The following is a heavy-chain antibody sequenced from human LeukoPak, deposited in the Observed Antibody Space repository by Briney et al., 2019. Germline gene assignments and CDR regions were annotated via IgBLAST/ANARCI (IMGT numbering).Heavy chain of an antibody. CDR2: ISSSGDTI. Sequence: GGSLRLSCAASGFTFSSYEMNWVRQAPGKGLEWVSYISSSGDTIYDADSVKGRFTISRDNAKNSLYLQMSSLRVEDAAVYYCARGRRGYSEEYWGQGTLVTVSS. J-gene: IGHJ4*02. V-gene: IGHV3-48*03. CDR1: GFTFSSYE. CDR3: ARGRRGYSEEY. D-gene: IGHD5-18*01.